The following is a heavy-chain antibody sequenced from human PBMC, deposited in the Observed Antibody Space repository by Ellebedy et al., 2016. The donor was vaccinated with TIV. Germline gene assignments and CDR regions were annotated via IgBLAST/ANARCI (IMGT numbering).Heavy chain of an antibody. V-gene: IGHV3-21*01. CDR1: GFTFSSYA. Sequence: GESLKISXAASGFTFSSYAMNWVRQAPGKGLEWVSSISVSSSYIFYADSVKGRFTISRDNAKNSLFLQMNSLRAEDTAVYYCTRDRDAEGATFDFDYWGQGTLVTVSS. D-gene: IGHD1-26*01. CDR2: ISVSSSYI. J-gene: IGHJ4*02. CDR3: TRDRDAEGATFDFDY.